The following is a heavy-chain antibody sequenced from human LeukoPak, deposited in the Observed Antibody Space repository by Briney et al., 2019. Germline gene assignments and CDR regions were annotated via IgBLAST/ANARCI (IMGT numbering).Heavy chain of an antibody. CDR2: VGYRGST. J-gene: IGHJ5*02. CDR1: GGSISTYY. D-gene: IGHD3-22*01. CDR3: ARTPEAYYYDSSGYYYWFDP. V-gene: IGHV4-59*01. Sequence: SETLSLTCTVSGGSISTYYWSWIRQPPGKGLEWIAYVGYRGSTTYNPSLRSRVTISVDTSRNQFSLKLSSVTAADTAVFYCARTPEAYYYDSSGYYYWFDPWGQGTLVTVSS.